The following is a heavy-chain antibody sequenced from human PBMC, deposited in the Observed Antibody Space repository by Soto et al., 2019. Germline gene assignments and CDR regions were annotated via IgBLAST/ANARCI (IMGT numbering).Heavy chain of an antibody. CDR2: IYHSGST. CDR3: ARSITMVRGVIWFDP. J-gene: IGHJ5*02. Sequence: SETLSLTCAVSGGSISSGGYSWSWIRQPPGKGLEWIGYIYHSGSTYYNPSLKSRVTISVDRSKNQFSLKLSSVTAADTAVYYCARSITMVRGVIWFDPWGQGTLVTAPQ. D-gene: IGHD3-10*01. CDR1: GGSISSGGYS. V-gene: IGHV4-30-2*01.